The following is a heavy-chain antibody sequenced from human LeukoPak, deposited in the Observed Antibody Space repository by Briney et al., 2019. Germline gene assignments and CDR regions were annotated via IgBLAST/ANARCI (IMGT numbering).Heavy chain of an antibody. Sequence: ASVKVSCKASGYTFTDYYIHWVRQAPGQGLEWMGWINPDSGGTSYAQKFQGRVTMTRDTSISTAYMELSRLRSDDTAVYYCARDTGSYDFWSGNFDYWGQGTLVTVSS. CDR1: GYTFTDYY. CDR2: INPDSGGT. D-gene: IGHD3-3*01. V-gene: IGHV1-2*02. CDR3: ARDTGSYDFWSGNFDY. J-gene: IGHJ4*02.